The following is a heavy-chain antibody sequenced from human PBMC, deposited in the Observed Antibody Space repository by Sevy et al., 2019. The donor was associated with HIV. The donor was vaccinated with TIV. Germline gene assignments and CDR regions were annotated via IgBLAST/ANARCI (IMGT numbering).Heavy chain of an antibody. CDR1: GYTFTNYH. CDR2: ITPNNGNT. CDR3: ARAPSGIQGPGQYFHH. D-gene: IGHD1-26*01. Sequence: ASVKVSCKASGYTFTNYHITWVRQAPGQGLEWMGWITPNNGNTNYARRLQGRVTMTTDTSTATAYMELRNLRSDDTAVYFCARAPSGIQGPGQYFHHWGQGTLVTVSS. J-gene: IGHJ1*01. V-gene: IGHV1-18*01.